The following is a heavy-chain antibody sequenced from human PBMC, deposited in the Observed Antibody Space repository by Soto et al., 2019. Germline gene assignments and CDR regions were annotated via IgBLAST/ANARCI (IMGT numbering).Heavy chain of an antibody. CDR1: GYPFPSYG. CDR3: ARSVVELLFLSTLDY. J-gene: IGHJ4*02. CDR2: ISAYNGNT. D-gene: IGHD3-3*01. V-gene: IGHV1-18*01. Sequence: QVQLVQSGAEVKKPGASVKVSCKASGYPFPSYGITWVRQAPGQGLEWMGWISAYNGNTNYAQNLQGRDTMTTDTSTSTAYMELRSLRSDDTAVYYCARSVVELLFLSTLDYWGQGTLVTVSS.